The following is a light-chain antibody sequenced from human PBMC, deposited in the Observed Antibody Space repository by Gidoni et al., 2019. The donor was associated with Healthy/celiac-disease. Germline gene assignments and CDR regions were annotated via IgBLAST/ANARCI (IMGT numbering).Light chain of an antibody. CDR1: QSVSSY. CDR2: DAS. CDR3: QQRSNWPLT. Sequence: EIVLTQSPATMSLSPGERATISCRARQSVSSYLTWYQRKPGQAPRLLIYDASNRATGIPARFSGSGSGTDFTLTISSLEPEDFAVYYCQQRSNWPLTFGGGTKVEIK. J-gene: IGKJ4*01. V-gene: IGKV3-11*01.